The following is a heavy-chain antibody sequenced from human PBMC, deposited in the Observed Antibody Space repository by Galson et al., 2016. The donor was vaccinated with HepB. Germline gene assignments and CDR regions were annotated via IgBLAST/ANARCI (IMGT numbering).Heavy chain of an antibody. CDR3: ARDVTVTMGRGVLDY. V-gene: IGHV3-33*01. CDR1: GFTFSSYG. J-gene: IGHJ4*02. Sequence: SLRLSCAASGFTFSSYGMHWVRRAPGKGLEWVAMIWFDGSNKYYVDSVKGRFTISRDNSKTTLYLEMNSLRAEDTAVYYCARDVTVTMGRGVLDYWGQGTLVTVSS. CDR2: IWFDGSNK. D-gene: IGHD3-10*01.